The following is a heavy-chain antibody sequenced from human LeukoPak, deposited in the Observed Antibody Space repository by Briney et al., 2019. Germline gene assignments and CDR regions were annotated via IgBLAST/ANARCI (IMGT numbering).Heavy chain of an antibody. Sequence: PSETLSLTCTVSGVSVSSYYWSWIRQPPGKGLEWIGYIYYSGNTNYNTSLKSRVAISIDTSKNQFSLKLSSVTAADTAVYYCARSEYSAYDSNFDYWGQGTLVTVSS. CDR2: IYYSGNT. J-gene: IGHJ4*02. CDR1: GVSVSSYY. CDR3: ARSEYSAYDSNFDY. V-gene: IGHV4-59*02. D-gene: IGHD5-12*01.